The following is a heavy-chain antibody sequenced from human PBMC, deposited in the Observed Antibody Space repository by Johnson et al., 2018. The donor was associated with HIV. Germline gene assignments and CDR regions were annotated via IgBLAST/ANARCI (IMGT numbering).Heavy chain of an antibody. V-gene: IGHV3-66*01. Sequence: VQLVESGGGLVQPGGSLRLSCAASGFPVSSSYMSWVRQAPGKGLEWVSVLYSGCDTYYADSVEGRFIISRDNSKNTLYLQMNTLRAEDTAVYYCTRDTGGSEFWGQGTVVTVSS. CDR2: LYSGCDT. CDR1: GFPVSSSY. D-gene: IGHD6-19*01. CDR3: TRDTGGSEF. J-gene: IGHJ3*01.